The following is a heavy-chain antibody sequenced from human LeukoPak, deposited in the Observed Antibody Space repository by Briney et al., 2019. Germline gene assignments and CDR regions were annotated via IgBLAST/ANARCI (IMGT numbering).Heavy chain of an antibody. CDR3: ARDNYGASFDY. CDR2: IHYSGST. Sequence: SETLSLTCTVSTGSISSDGYYWSWIRQSPGKGLEWIGYIHYSGSTFYNPSLKSRITISVDTSKNQFSLRLSSVTAADTAVYYCARDNYGASFDYWGQGTLVTVSS. D-gene: IGHD3-10*01. CDR1: TGSISSDGYY. J-gene: IGHJ4*02. V-gene: IGHV4-30-4*01.